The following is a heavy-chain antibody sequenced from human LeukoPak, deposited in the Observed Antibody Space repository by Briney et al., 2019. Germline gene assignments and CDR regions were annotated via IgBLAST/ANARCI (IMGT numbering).Heavy chain of an antibody. CDR2: IYYSGST. Sequence: SETLSLTCAVSGGSIRNSSFYWGWIRQPPGKGLEWIGSIYYSGSTYYNPSLKSRVTISVDTSKNQFSLKLSSVTAADTAVYYCARQVAVAGTDWFDPWGQGTLVTVSS. D-gene: IGHD6-19*01. V-gene: IGHV4-39*01. J-gene: IGHJ5*02. CDR1: GGSIRNSSFY. CDR3: ARQVAVAGTDWFDP.